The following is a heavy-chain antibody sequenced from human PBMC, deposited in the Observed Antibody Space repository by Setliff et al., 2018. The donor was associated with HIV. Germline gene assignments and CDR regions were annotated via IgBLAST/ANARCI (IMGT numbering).Heavy chain of an antibody. V-gene: IGHV4-39*02. CDR1: GVSTISSSSSYY. CDR3: TIPASSLAPN. Sequence: SETLSLTCIVSGVSTISSSSSYYWGWIRQPPGKGLEWIGYISHSGITYYNPSLKSRVTISVDTSKNHFSLRLTSVTAADTAVYYCTIPASSLAPNWGRGTQVTVSS. J-gene: IGHJ4*02. CDR2: ISHSGIT.